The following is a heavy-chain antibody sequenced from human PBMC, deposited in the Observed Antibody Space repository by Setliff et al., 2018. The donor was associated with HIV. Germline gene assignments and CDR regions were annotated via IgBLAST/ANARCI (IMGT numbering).Heavy chain of an antibody. CDR1: GYTFTNYG. D-gene: IGHD3-10*02. Sequence: ASVQVSCKASGYTFTNYGVSWVRQAPGQGLEWMGWISTNNDLVGYAQKFQGRVTMTTDTSTSTAYMELTSLRSDDTAMYYCARDANYIRDYWGQGTLVTVSS. CDR3: ARDANYIRDY. J-gene: IGHJ4*02. V-gene: IGHV1-18*01. CDR2: ISTNNDLV.